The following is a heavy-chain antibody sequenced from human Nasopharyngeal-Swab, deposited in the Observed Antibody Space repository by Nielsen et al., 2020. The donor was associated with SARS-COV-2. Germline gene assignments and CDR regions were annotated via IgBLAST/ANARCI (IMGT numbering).Heavy chain of an antibody. D-gene: IGHD3-22*01. J-gene: IGHJ3*02. V-gene: IGHV1-58*01. Sequence: WVRQAPGQRLEWIGWIVVGSGNTNYAQKFQERVTITRDMSTSTAYMELSSLRSEGTAVHYCATDSSGYHDAFDIWGQGTMVTVSS. CDR2: IVVGSGNT. CDR3: ATDSSGYHDAFDI.